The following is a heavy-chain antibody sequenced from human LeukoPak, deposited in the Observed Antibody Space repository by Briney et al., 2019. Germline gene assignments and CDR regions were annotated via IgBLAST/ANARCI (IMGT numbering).Heavy chain of an antibody. CDR3: VKDPTKYRSGWYGNFDY. D-gene: IGHD6-19*01. CDR1: GFTFSSYS. CDR2: ITSNGGST. V-gene: IGHV3-64D*09. J-gene: IGHJ4*02. Sequence: PGGSLRLFCSASGFTFSSYSMHWVRQAPGKGLEYVSSITSNGGSTYYADSVKGRFTISRDNSKDKLYLQMGSLRADDTAVYYCVKDPTKYRSGWYGNFDYWGQGTLVTVSS.